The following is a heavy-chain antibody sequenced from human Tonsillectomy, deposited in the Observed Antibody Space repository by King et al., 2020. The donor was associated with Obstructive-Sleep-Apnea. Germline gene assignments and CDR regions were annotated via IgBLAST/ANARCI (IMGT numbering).Heavy chain of an antibody. J-gene: IGHJ4*02. D-gene: IGHD3-22*01. Sequence: QLQESGPGLVKPSETLSLTCTVSGGSISSYYWSWIRQPPGKGLEWIGYIYYSGSTNYNPSLKSRVTISVDTSKNPFSLKLSSVTAADTAGYYCARHERDDSSGYYYLYYFDYWGQGTLVTVSS. CDR3: ARHERDDSSGYYYLYYFDY. V-gene: IGHV4-59*08. CDR1: GGSISSYY. CDR2: IYYSGST.